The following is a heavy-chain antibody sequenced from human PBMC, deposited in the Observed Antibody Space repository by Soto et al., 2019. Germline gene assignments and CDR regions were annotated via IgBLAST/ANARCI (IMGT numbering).Heavy chain of an antibody. V-gene: IGHV1-69*01. Sequence: QVQLVQSGAEVKKPGSSVKVSCKASGGTFSSYAISWVRQAPGPGLEWMAGIIPFFDTANYAPKFPGRVTISPNESTRTAYIQLNSLRFEDTAVYYCASRHYYDSTGYYPAEYIQHWGQGTLVTLPS. CDR3: ASRHYYDSTGYYPAEYIQH. CDR1: GGTFSSYA. D-gene: IGHD3-22*01. J-gene: IGHJ1*01. CDR2: IIPFFDTA.